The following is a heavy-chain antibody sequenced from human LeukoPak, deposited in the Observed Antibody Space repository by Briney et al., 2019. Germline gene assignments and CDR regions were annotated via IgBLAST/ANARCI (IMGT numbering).Heavy chain of an antibody. Sequence: AGSLRLSCAASGYTFSSYWMSWIRQAPGKGLEWVANIKQDGSEKNYVESVKGRFTISRDNAKHSECLQMDGLRVEDTAMYCCARGRVLHEGSNWGWRAFDLWGQGTMVSVFS. J-gene: IGHJ3*01. D-gene: IGHD7-27*01. V-gene: IGHV3-7*04. CDR2: IKQDGSEK. CDR1: GYTFSSYW. CDR3: ARGRVLHEGSNWGWRAFDL.